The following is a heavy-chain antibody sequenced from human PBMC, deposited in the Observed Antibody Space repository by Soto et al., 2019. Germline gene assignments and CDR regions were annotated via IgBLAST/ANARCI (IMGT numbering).Heavy chain of an antibody. Sequence: QVQLQQWGAGLLKPSETLSLTCAVYGGSFSGYYWSWIRQPPGKGLEWIGEINHSGSTNYNPSLKSRVTISVDTSKNQFSLKLSSVTAADTAVYYCARGRVVAATNDAFDIWGQGTMVTVSS. CDR3: ARGRVVAATNDAFDI. V-gene: IGHV4-34*01. CDR1: GGSFSGYY. CDR2: INHSGST. D-gene: IGHD2-15*01. J-gene: IGHJ3*02.